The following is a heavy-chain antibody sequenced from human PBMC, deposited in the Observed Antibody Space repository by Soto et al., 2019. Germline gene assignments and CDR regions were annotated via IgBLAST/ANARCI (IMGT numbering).Heavy chain of an antibody. CDR1: GYTFTSYA. CDR2: INTGNGNT. J-gene: IGHJ6*03. CDR3: ARGGATVTTRYYYYYMDV. D-gene: IGHD4-4*01. V-gene: IGHV1-3*04. Sequence: ASVKVSCKASGYTFTSYAMHWVRQAPGQRLEWMGWINTGNGNTKYSQKFQGRVTITRDTSASTAYMELSSLRSEDTAVYYCARGGATVTTRYYYYYMDVWGKGTTVTVSS.